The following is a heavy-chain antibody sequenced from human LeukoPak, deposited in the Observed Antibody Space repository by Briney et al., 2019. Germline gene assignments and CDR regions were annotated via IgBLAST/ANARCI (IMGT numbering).Heavy chain of an antibody. CDR1: GGSISSYY. CDR3: ARATVAATTIDY. V-gene: IGHV4-59*01. J-gene: IGHJ4*02. CDR2: IYYSGTT. Sequence: SETLSLTCTASGGSISSYYWSWIRQPPGKGLEWIGYIYYSGTTNYNPSLKSRVTISVDTSKKQFSLKLSSVTAADTAVYYCARATVAATTIDYWGQGTLVTVSS. D-gene: IGHD2-15*01.